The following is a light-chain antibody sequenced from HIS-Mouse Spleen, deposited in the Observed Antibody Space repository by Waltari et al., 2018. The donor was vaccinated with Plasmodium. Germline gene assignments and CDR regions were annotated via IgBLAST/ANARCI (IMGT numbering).Light chain of an antibody. CDR1: QSVSSN. V-gene: IGKV3-15*01. J-gene: IGKJ3*01. CDR3: QKYKNWSFT. CDR2: GAS. Sequence: EIVMTQSPATLSVSPGERATLSCRASQSVSSNLAWYQQKPGQAPRLLIYGASTRATGIPARFSGSGSGTEFTLTISRLQSEDFAVYYCQKYKNWSFTFGPGTKVDIK.